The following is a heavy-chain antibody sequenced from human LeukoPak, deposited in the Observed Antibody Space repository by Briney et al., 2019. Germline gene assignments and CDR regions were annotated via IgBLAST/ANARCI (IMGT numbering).Heavy chain of an antibody. J-gene: IGHJ4*02. Sequence: ASVKVSCKASGYKFTNYVMHWVRQTPGQRLEWMGWINTANGNTNCSLKFQGRVTITRDTPATTVYMELTSLRSEDTAVYYCAREVAIWGQGTLVTVSS. CDR1: GYKFTNYV. V-gene: IGHV1-3*04. CDR3: AREVAI. CDR2: INTANGNT.